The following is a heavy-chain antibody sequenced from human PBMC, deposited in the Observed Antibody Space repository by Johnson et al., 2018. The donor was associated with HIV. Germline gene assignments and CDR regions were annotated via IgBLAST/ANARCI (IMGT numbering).Heavy chain of an antibody. CDR2: IRTSSSTI. CDR3: ARVDRSWAFDI. J-gene: IGHJ3*02. CDR1: GFTFSDYY. D-gene: IGHD3-16*02. Sequence: QVQLVESGGGLVKPGGSLRLSCAASGFTFSDYYMSWIRQAPGKGPEWVSYIRTSSSTIYYADSVKGRFTISRDNAMKSLYLQMKSLRAEDTALYYRARVDRSWAFDIWGQVTMVTVSS. V-gene: IGHV3-11*01.